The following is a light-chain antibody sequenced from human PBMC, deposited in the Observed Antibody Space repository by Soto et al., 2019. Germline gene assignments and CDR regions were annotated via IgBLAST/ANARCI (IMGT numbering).Light chain of an antibody. V-gene: IGKV3-11*01. CDR3: QQRSNWIT. CDR2: GAS. J-gene: IGKJ5*01. CDR1: QSVSSH. Sequence: EIVLTQSPATLSLSPGERATLSCRASQSVSSHLAWYQQKPGQAPRLLIYGASTRATGIPARFSGSGSGTDFTLTISSLEPEDFAVYYCQQRSNWITFGQGTRLEIK.